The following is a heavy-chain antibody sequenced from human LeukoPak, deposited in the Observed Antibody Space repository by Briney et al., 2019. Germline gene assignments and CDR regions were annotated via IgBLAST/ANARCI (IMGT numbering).Heavy chain of an antibody. D-gene: IGHD5-18*01. Sequence: GGSLRLSCAASGFTFSSYWMSWVRQAPGKGLEWVSSISSSSSYIYYADSVKGRFTISRDNAKNSLYLQMNSLRAEDTAVYYCARVGRQLWLRAFDIWGQGTMVTVSS. CDR1: GFTFSSYW. CDR3: ARVGRQLWLRAFDI. V-gene: IGHV3-21*01. CDR2: ISSSSSYI. J-gene: IGHJ3*02.